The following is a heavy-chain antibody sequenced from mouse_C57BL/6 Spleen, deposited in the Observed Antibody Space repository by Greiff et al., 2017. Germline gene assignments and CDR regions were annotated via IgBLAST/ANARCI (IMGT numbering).Heavy chain of an antibody. CDR3: ANGKGYAMDY. CDR1: GYAFSSSW. CDR2: IYPGDGDT. D-gene: IGHD2-1*01. J-gene: IGHJ4*01. Sequence: VQLQQSGPELVKPGASVKISCKASGYAFSSSWMNWVKQRPGKGLEWIGRIYPGDGDTNYNGKFKGKATLTADKSASPAYMQLSSLTSEDSAVYFCANGKGYAMDYWGQGNSGTVAS. V-gene: IGHV1-82*01.